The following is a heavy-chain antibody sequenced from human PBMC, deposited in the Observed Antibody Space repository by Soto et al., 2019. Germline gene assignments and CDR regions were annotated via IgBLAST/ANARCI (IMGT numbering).Heavy chain of an antibody. J-gene: IGHJ6*02. V-gene: IGHV1-69*13. CDR3: ARGAATGTTIHYYYDLDV. CDR2: IIPMFGSA. Sequence: SVKVSCKASGGTFSSYGISWVRQAPGQGLEWMGGIIPMFGSANYAQKFRGRVTITADESTSTAYMELSSLRSEDTAVYYCARGAATGTTIHYYYDLDVWGQGTTVTVSS. CDR1: GGTFSSYG. D-gene: IGHD1-1*01.